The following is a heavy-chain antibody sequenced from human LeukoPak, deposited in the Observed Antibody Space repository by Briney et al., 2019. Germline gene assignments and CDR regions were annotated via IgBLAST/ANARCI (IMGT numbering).Heavy chain of an antibody. J-gene: IGHJ4*02. D-gene: IGHD6-13*01. CDR2: ISYDGKTK. Sequence: GRSLRLSCAASGFTFRTFGMHWVPQAPGKGLEGVAVISYDGKTKHFAVSVKGRFTISRDNYKNTLFLQMNSLRYEDSAVYFCAKGSAAAAVLDYWGQGTLVTVSS. CDR1: GFTFRTFG. CDR3: AKGSAAAAVLDY. V-gene: IGHV3-30*18.